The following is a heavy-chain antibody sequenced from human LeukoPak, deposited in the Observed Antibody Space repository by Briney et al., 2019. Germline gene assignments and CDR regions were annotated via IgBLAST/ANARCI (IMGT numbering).Heavy chain of an antibody. CDR3: ARRLRYFDY. CDR2: ISYDGSNK. V-gene: IGHV3-30*04. J-gene: IGHJ4*02. D-gene: IGHD2-15*01. Sequence: GGSLRLSCAASGFTFSSYAMHWVRQAPGKGLEWVAVISYDGSNKYYADSVKGRFTISRDNSKNTLYLQMNSLRAEDTAVYYCARRLRYFDYWGQGTLVTVSS. CDR1: GFTFSSYA.